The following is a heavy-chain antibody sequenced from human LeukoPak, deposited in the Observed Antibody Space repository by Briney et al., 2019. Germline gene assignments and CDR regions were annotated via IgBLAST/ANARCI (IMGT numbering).Heavy chain of an antibody. CDR3: ARGPRWSPEGRGHYYYYMDV. V-gene: IGHV3-21*01. D-gene: IGHD4-23*01. Sequence: GGSLRLSCAASGFTFSSYSMNWVRQAPGKGLEWVSSISSSSSYIYYADSVKGRFTISRDNAKNSLYLQMNSLRAEDTAVYYCARGPRWSPEGRGHYYYYMDVWGKGTTVTVSS. CDR1: GFTFSSYS. CDR2: ISSSSSYI. J-gene: IGHJ6*03.